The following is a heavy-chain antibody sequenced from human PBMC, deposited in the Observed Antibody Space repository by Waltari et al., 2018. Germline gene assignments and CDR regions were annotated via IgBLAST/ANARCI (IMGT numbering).Heavy chain of an antibody. Sequence: QVQLKESSPGLVQPSGTLSLTCAVSGGSISSSNWWSWVSQPPGKGLEWIREIYHRGSTNDNPAVKRRVTMSVDKAKNQVSLKLSAVTASDTAVYYCARESYSGSGSYYNGSWGQGTLVTVSS. CDR3: ARESYSGSGSYYNGS. J-gene: IGHJ5*02. V-gene: IGHV4-4*02. D-gene: IGHD3-10*01. CDR1: GGSISSSNW. CDR2: IYHRGST.